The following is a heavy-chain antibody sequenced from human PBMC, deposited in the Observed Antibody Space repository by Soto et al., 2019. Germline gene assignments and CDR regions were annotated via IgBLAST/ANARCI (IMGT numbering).Heavy chain of an antibody. V-gene: IGHV4-34*01. CDR3: ARRRRYNWNSYYVDV. Sequence: SETLSLTCAVYGGSFSGYYWSWIRQPPGKGQEWIGEINHSGSTNYNPSLKSRVTISVDTFKNQFSLKLSSVTAADTAVYYCARRRRYNWNSYYVDVWGKGTTVTVSS. CDR2: INHSGST. J-gene: IGHJ6*03. CDR1: GGSFSGYY. D-gene: IGHD1-7*01.